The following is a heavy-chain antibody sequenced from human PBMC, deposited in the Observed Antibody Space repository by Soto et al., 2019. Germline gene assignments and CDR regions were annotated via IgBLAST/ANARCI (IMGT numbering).Heavy chain of an antibody. Sequence: QVQLVQSGAEVEKPGASVKVSCKASGYTFTAYYIHWVRQAPGQGLEWMGWINPNTGGTNYAQNFQGRVTLPRDTSITPALMELRRLPSAATALYYCATLVITPLHYFSGVDVWGQGTTVTVSS. D-gene: IGHD3-22*01. CDR3: ATLVITPLHYFSGVDV. J-gene: IGHJ6*02. CDR2: INPNTGGT. V-gene: IGHV1-2*02. CDR1: GYTFTAYY.